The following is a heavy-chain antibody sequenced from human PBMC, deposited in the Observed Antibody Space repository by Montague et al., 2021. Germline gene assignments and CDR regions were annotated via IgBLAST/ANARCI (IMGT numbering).Heavy chain of an antibody. Sequence: TLSLTCTVSGASITSGGYYWTWIRQPAGKGLEWIGRINTSGNTDYNPSLSSRVTILVDTSRNHFSLKLYSVTAADTATYFCARDPRNYDMFTGYYGFYYYGLDVWGQGTTVTVSS. V-gene: IGHV4-61*02. CDR2: INTSGNT. CDR3: ARDPRNYDMFTGYYGFYYYGLDV. J-gene: IGHJ6*02. CDR1: GASITSGGYY. D-gene: IGHD3-9*01.